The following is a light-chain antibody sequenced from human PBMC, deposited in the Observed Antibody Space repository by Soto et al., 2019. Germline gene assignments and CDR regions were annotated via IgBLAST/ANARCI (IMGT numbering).Light chain of an antibody. V-gene: IGLV7-43*01. CDR1: SGAVTSGSY. CDR2: DTD. J-gene: IGLJ1*01. Sequence: QTVVTQEPSLTVSPGGTVTLTCASSSGAVTSGSYPTWFQQKPGQTPRPLIYDTDNKHSWTPARFSGSLLGGQAALTLSAAQPEDEAEYYCRLYHGGVYVFGAGTKLTVL. CDR3: RLYHGGVYV.